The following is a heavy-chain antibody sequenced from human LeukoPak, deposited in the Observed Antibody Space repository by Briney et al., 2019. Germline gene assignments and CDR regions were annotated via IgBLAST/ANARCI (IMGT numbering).Heavy chain of an antibody. D-gene: IGHD6-19*01. Sequence: KAGGSLRLSCAASGFTFSSYSMNWVRQAPGKGLEWVSSISSSSSYIYYADSVKDRFTISRDNAKNSLYPQMNSLRAEDTAVYYCARERAVAEYYFDYWGQGTLVTVSS. J-gene: IGHJ4*02. V-gene: IGHV3-21*01. CDR1: GFTFSSYS. CDR3: ARERAVAEYYFDY. CDR2: ISSSSSYI.